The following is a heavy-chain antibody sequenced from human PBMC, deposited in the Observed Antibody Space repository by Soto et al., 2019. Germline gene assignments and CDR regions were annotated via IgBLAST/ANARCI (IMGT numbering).Heavy chain of an antibody. CDR1: GYTFTSYY. J-gene: IGHJ4*02. Sequence: ASVKVSCKASGYTFTSYYMHWVRQAPGQGLEWMGIINPSGGSTSYAQKFQGRVTMTRDTSTSTVYMELSSLRSKDTAVYYCAREDWKLYFDYWGQGTLVTVSS. D-gene: IGHD1-1*01. CDR2: INPSGGST. V-gene: IGHV1-46*03. CDR3: AREDWKLYFDY.